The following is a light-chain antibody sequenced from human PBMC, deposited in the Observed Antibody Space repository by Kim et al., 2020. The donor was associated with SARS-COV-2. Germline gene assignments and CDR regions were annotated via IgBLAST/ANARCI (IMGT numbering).Light chain of an antibody. CDR1: QSLLHSNGYNY. Sequence: DIVMTQSPLSLPVTPGEPASISCRSSQSLLHSNGYNYLGWYLQKPGQSPQLLIYSGSNRASGVPDRFSGSGSGTDFTLKISRVEAEDVGVYYCMQALQTPVTFGGRTKVDIK. CDR2: SGS. CDR3: MQALQTPVT. J-gene: IGKJ4*01. V-gene: IGKV2-28*01.